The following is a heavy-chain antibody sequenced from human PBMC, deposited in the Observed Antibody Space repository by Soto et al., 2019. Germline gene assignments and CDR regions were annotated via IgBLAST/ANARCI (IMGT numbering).Heavy chain of an antibody. CDR2: IYYSGST. CDR3: AIRYGLSFDC. Sequence: QVQLQESGPGLVKPSETLSLTCTVSGGSINSYYWSWIRQPPGKGLEWLGYIYYSGSTNDNPSLKSRVTISVDPSKNQFSLKLRSVTAADPAVYYCAIRYGLSFDCWGQGPLVTVSS. CDR1: GGSINSYY. V-gene: IGHV4-59*08. D-gene: IGHD3-10*01. J-gene: IGHJ4*02.